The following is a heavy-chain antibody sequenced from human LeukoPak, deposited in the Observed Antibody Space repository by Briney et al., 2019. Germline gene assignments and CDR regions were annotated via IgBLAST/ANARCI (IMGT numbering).Heavy chain of an antibody. Sequence: GGSLRLSCAASGFTFSSYAMSWVRQAPGKGVEWVSAISGSGGSTYYADSVKGRFTISRDNSKNTLYLQMNSLRAEDTAVYYCAKAAYYYDSSGYAWDYWGQGTLVTVSS. J-gene: IGHJ4*02. CDR2: ISGSGGST. D-gene: IGHD3-22*01. CDR1: GFTFSSYA. CDR3: AKAAYYYDSSGYAWDY. V-gene: IGHV3-23*01.